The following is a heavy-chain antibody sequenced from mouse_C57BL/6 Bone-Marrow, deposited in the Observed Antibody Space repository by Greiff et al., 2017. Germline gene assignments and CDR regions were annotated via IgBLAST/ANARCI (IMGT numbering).Heavy chain of an antibody. CDR2: ISSGGSYT. CDR3: ARPGSSSFDY. D-gene: IGHD1-1*01. CDR1: GFTFSSYG. Sequence: EVQGVESGGDLVKPGGSLKLSCAASGFTFSSYGMSWVRQTPDKRLEWVATISSGGSYTYYPDSVKGRFTISRDNAKNTLYLQMSSLKSEDTAMYYCARPGSSSFDYWGQGTTLTVSS. V-gene: IGHV5-6*01. J-gene: IGHJ2*01.